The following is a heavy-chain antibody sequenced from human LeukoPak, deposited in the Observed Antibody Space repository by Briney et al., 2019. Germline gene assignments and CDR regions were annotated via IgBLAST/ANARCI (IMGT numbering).Heavy chain of an antibody. CDR1: XXTFTCYY. J-gene: IGHJ4*02. V-gene: IGHV1-2*02. Sequence: ASVKXXCKASXXTFTCYYMDWVRQAPGQGLECIVCINPNTGGTNYAQKFQGTLTITSDTSISTAYMELSRLRSDDTAVYYCARSVGDLAGYWGQGTLVTVSS. D-gene: IGHD2-21*02. CDR3: ARSVGDLAGY. CDR2: INPNTGGT.